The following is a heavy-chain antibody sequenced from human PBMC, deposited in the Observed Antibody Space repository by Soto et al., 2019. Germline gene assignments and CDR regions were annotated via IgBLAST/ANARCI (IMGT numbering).Heavy chain of an antibody. CDR3: ARVSYSSGWYWFDP. Sequence: TSVKVSCKDSGYAFASCGSSWVRQALGQGLEWMGWISAYNGNTNYAQKLQGRVTMTTDTSTSTAYMELRSLRSDDTAVYYCARVSYSSGWYWFDPWGQGTLVTVSS. CDR2: ISAYNGNT. J-gene: IGHJ5*02. D-gene: IGHD6-19*01. CDR1: GYAFASCG. V-gene: IGHV1-18*01.